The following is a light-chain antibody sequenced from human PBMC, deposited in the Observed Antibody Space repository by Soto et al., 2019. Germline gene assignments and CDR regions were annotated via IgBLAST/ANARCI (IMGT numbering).Light chain of an antibody. J-gene: IGKJ1*01. CDR3: QQRSNWPLWS. CDR1: QSVDNY. Sequence: EIVLTQSPATPSFSPGERATLSCRASQSVDNYLAWYQHKPGQAPRLLIYDACNRATGVPARFSGSGSGADFSLTISSLERDDFGLYFCQQRSNWPLWSFGQGTKGEIK. V-gene: IGKV3-11*01. CDR2: DAC.